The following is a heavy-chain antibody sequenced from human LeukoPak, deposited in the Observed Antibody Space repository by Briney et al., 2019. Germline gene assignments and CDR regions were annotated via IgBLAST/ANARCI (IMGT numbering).Heavy chain of an antibody. J-gene: IGHJ5*02. Sequence: SETLSLTCTVSGYSISSGYYWCWIRQPPGKGLEWIGSIYHSASTHYNPSLKSRVTISVDTSKNQFSLKLSTVTAADTAVYYCAKNTRALNPNNRFGPWGQGTLVT. CDR2: IYHSAST. CDR3: AKNTRALNPNNRFGP. D-gene: IGHD6-6*01. CDR1: GYSISSGYY. V-gene: IGHV4-38-2*02.